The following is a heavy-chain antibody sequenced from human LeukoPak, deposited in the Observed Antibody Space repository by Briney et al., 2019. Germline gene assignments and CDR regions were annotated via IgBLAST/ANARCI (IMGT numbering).Heavy chain of an antibody. CDR1: GGSIGNYC. CDR3: ARLTRFVSGVLNPLDS. CDR2: VYSSGYT. D-gene: IGHD3-3*01. Sequence: SETLSLTCTVSGGSIGNYCWSWIRQPPGKGLEWIGYVYSSGYTNYNPSLKSRITISVDTSNNQFSLRLSSVTAADTAVYYCARLTRFVSGVLNPLDSWGQGTLVTVSS. J-gene: IGHJ4*02. V-gene: IGHV4-59*08.